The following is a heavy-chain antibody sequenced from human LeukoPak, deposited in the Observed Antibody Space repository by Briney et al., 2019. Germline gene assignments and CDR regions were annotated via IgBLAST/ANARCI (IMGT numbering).Heavy chain of an antibody. CDR1: GGSISSSIYY. V-gene: IGHV4-39*02. D-gene: IGHD2-15*01. Sequence: SETLSLTCTVSGGSISSSIYYWGWIRQPPGEGLEWIGSLYYSGSTYYNPSLKSRVTMSVDTSKNQFSLKLSSVTAADTAVYYCARDPDYSGAFDIWGQGTMVTVSS. J-gene: IGHJ3*02. CDR3: ARDPDYSGAFDI. CDR2: LYYSGST.